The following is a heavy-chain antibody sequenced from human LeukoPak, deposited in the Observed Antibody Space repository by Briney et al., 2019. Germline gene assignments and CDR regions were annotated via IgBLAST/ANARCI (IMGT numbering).Heavy chain of an antibody. V-gene: IGHV3-30*02. J-gene: IGHJ4*02. CDR3: AKDRDGGNFYFDY. D-gene: IGHD4-23*01. CDR2: IRSDGRAT. CDR1: GFTFRSFG. Sequence: GGSLRLSCAASGFTFRSFGMHWVRQAPGKALEWVSFIRSDGRATDYADSVKGRLTISRDNYRNTLYVQMNSLRDEDTAIYYCAKDRDGGNFYFDYWGQGILVTVSS.